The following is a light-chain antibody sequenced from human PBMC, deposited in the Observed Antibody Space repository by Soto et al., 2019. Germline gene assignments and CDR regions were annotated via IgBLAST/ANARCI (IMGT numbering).Light chain of an antibody. CDR1: SSNIGAGYD. J-gene: IGLJ1*01. Sequence: QSVLTRPPSVSGAPGQRVTISCTGSSSNIGAGYDVHWYQHLPGTAPKLLIYGNSNRPSGVPDRFSGSKSGTSASLAITGLQAEDEADYYCQSYDNSLSGYVFGTGTKVTV. CDR2: GNS. V-gene: IGLV1-40*01. CDR3: QSYDNSLSGYV.